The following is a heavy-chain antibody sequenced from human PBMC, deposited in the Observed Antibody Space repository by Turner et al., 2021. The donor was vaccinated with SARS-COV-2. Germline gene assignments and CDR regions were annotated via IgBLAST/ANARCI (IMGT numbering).Heavy chain of an antibody. V-gene: IGHV1-46*01. D-gene: IGHD2-8*02. CDR2: INPSGDST. CDR1: GYTFTSYY. Sequence: QVQLVQSGAEVTKPGDSVKVSCKASGYTFTSYYMHWVRQAPGQGLEWMRIINPSGDSTSYAQKFQGRVTMTRDTSTSTVYMGLSSLRSEDTAVYYCARTGGGFDYWGQGTLVTVSS. CDR3: ARTGGGFDY. J-gene: IGHJ4*02.